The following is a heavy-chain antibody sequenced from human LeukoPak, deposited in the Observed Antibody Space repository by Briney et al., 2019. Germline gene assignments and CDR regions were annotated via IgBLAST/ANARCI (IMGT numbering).Heavy chain of an antibody. Sequence: PSETLSLTCAVYSGSFSGYYWSWIRQPPGKGLEWIGEINHSGSTNYNPSLKSRVTISVDTSKNQFSLKLSSVTAADTAVYYCARGRYCSSTSCYYSRLFDYGMDVWGQGTTVTVSS. D-gene: IGHD2-2*01. J-gene: IGHJ6*02. CDR2: INHSGST. V-gene: IGHV4-34*01. CDR1: SGSFSGYY. CDR3: ARGRYCSSTSCYYSRLFDYGMDV.